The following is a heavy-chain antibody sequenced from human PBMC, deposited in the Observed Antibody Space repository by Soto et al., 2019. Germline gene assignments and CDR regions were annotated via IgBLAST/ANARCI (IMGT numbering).Heavy chain of an antibody. CDR1: GDSVSSNSAA. CDR2: TYYRSKWYN. V-gene: IGHV6-1*01. Sequence: SQTLSLTCAISGDSVSSNSAAWNWIRQSPSRGLEWLGRTYYRSKWYNDYAVSVKSRITINPDTSKNQFSLQLNSVTPEDTAVYYCARDHRSGWFESDYYYGIDVWGQGTTVTVSS. J-gene: IGHJ6*02. CDR3: ARDHRSGWFESDYYYGIDV. D-gene: IGHD6-19*01.